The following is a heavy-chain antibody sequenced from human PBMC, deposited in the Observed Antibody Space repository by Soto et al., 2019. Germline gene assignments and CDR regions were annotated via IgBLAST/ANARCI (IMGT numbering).Heavy chain of an antibody. CDR2: ISAYNGNT. Sequence: QVQLVQSGAEVKKPGASVKVSCKASGYTFTSYGISWVRQAPGQGLEWMGWISAYNGNTNYAQKLQGRVNMTTDTSTSTAYMELRSLRSDDTAVYYCARALWDSYDSSGYPLNWFDPWGQGTLVTVSS. J-gene: IGHJ5*02. D-gene: IGHD3-22*01. CDR3: ARALWDSYDSSGYPLNWFDP. V-gene: IGHV1-18*04. CDR1: GYTFTSYG.